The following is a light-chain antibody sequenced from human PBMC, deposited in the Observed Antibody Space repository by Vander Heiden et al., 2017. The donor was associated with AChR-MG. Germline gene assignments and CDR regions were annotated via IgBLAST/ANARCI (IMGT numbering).Light chain of an antibody. Sequence: EIVLTQSPGTLSLSPGERATLSCRASQSVSSSYLAWYQQKPDQAPRLLIYGASSRATGIPDRFSGSGSGTDFTLTISRLEPEDFAVYYCQHYGSSAGFTFGPGTKVDF. CDR2: GAS. V-gene: IGKV3-20*01. CDR1: QSVSSSY. CDR3: QHYGSSAGFT. J-gene: IGKJ3*01.